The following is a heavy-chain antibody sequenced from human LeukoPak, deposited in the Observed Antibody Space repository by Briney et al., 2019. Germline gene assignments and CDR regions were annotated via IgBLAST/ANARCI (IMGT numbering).Heavy chain of an antibody. J-gene: IGHJ4*02. CDR3: ARDRGYYDSSGYLPFDY. CDR1: GYTFTSYY. CDR2: INPSGGST. D-gene: IGHD3-22*01. V-gene: IGHV1-46*01. Sequence: ASVTVSCKASGYTFTSYYMHWVRQAPGQGLEWMGIINPSGGSTSYAQKFQGRVTMTRDTSTSTVYMELSSLRSEDTAVYYCARDRGYYDSSGYLPFDYWGQGILVTVSS.